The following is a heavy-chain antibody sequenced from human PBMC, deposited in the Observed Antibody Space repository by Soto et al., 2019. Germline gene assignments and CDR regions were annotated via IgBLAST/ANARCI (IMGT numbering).Heavy chain of an antibody. CDR2: IYYSGST. V-gene: IGHV4-59*01. Sequence: SETLSLTCTVSGGSISSYYWSWIRQPPGKGLEWIGYIYYSGSTNYNPSLKSRVTISVDTSKNQFSLKLSSVTAADTAVYYCARDAVGDYYGSGEGVLWGQGTLVTVSS. D-gene: IGHD3-10*01. CDR1: GGSISSYY. CDR3: ARDAVGDYYGSGEGVL. J-gene: IGHJ4*02.